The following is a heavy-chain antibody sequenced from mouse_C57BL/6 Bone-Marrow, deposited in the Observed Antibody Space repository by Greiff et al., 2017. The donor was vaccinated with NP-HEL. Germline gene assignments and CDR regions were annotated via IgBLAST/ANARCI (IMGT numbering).Heavy chain of an antibody. Sequence: VQLQQSGAELVRPGASVTLSCKASGYTFTDYEMHWVKQTPVHGLEWIGAIDPETGGTAYNQKFKGKAILTADKSSSTAYMELRSLTSEDSAVYYCTNWVLFAYWGQGTLVTVSA. CDR1: GYTFTDYE. CDR2: IDPETGGT. J-gene: IGHJ3*01. D-gene: IGHD4-1*01. CDR3: TNWVLFAY. V-gene: IGHV1-15*01.